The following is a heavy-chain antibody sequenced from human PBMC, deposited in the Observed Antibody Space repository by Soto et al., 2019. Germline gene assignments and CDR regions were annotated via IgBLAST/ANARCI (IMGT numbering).Heavy chain of an antibody. J-gene: IGHJ4*02. CDR3: WRDLGDSSRWYVAFGH. V-gene: IGHV1-18*04. CDR2: NSAYNGNT. CDR1: GYTFTSYG. D-gene: IGHD6-13*01. Sequence: QVQLVQSGAEVKKPGASVKVSCKASGYTFTSYGISWVRQAPGQGLEWMGWNSAYNGNTNYAQKLQGRVTMTTDTSTSTAHMGLRGLGTGDTAGYYWWRDLGDSSRWYVAFGHWGPGTLVTVSS.